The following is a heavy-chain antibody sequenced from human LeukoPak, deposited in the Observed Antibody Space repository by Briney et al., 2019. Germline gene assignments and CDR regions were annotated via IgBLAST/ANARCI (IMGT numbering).Heavy chain of an antibody. Sequence: SETLSPTCAVSGGSISSSNWWSWVRQPPGKGLEWIGEIYHSGSTNYNPSLKSRVTISVDKSKNQFSLKLSSVTAADTAVYYCARDKIVGATYFDYWGQGTLVTVSS. V-gene: IGHV4-4*02. CDR2: IYHSGST. CDR3: ARDKIVGATYFDY. CDR1: GGSISSSNW. J-gene: IGHJ4*02. D-gene: IGHD1-26*01.